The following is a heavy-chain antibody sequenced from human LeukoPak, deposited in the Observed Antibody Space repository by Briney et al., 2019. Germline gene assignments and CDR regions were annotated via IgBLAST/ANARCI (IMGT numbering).Heavy chain of an antibody. V-gene: IGHV3-66*01. CDR3: ATEALKWELLLDAFDI. D-gene: IGHD1-26*01. CDR1: GFTVSSNY. J-gene: IGHJ3*02. Sequence: GGSLRLSCAASGFTVSSNYMSWVRQAPGKGLEWVSVIYSGGSTYYADSVKGRFTISRDNSKNTLYLQMNSLRAEDTAVYYCATEALKWELLLDAFDIWGQGTMVTVSS. CDR2: IYSGGST.